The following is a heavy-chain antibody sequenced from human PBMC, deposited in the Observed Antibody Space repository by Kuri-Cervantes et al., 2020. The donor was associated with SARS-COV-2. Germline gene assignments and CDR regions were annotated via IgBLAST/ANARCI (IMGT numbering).Heavy chain of an antibody. V-gene: IGHV4-34*01. CDR3: ARVQSAGAGAGGVDY. CDR2: INHTGST. J-gene: IGHJ4*02. Sequence: ESLKISCAVYGGSFNNYYWNWIRQPPGKGLEWIGEINHTGSTNYNPSLKSRVTISVNTSKNQFSLKLNSVTAADTAVYFCARVQSAGAGAGGVDYWGQGTLVTVSS. CDR1: GGSFNNYY. D-gene: IGHD3-10*01.